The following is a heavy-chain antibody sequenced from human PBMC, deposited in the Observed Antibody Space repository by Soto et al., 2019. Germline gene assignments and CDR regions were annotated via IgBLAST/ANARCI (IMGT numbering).Heavy chain of an antibody. CDR2: ISSSGSSL. CDR3: ARGGSGWPFGY. Sequence: GGSLRLSCAASGFTFSSYEMNWVRQAPGKGLEWVSYISSSGSSLYYADSVKGRFTISRDNAKNSLYLQMNSLRAEDTGVYYCARGGSGWPFGYWGQGTLVTVSS. D-gene: IGHD6-19*01. CDR1: GFTFSSYE. V-gene: IGHV3-48*03. J-gene: IGHJ4*02.